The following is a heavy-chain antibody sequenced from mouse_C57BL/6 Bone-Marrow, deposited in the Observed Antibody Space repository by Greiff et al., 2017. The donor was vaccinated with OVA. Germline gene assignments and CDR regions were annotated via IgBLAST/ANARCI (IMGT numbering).Heavy chain of an antibody. CDR3: ARTGSRDYAMDY. CDR2: IYPSDSET. D-gene: IGHD4-1*01. V-gene: IGHV1-61*01. Sequence: QVQLKQPGAELVRPGSSVKLSCKASGYTFTSYWMDWVKQRPGQGLEWIGNIYPSDSETHYNQKFKDKATLTVDKSSSTAYMQLSSLTSEDSAVYYCARTGSRDYAMDYWGQGTSVTVSS. CDR1: GYTFTSYW. J-gene: IGHJ4*01.